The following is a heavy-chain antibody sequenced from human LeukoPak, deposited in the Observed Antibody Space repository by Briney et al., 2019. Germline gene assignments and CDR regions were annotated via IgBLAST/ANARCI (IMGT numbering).Heavy chain of an antibody. Sequence: GGSLRLSCATSEITFSSYAMSWVRQAPGKGLEWVSAISGSGGRTYYADSVKGRFTISRDNSKNTLYLQMNSLRAEDTAVYYCATARVVVAATISFAYWGQGPLVTVSS. D-gene: IGHD2-15*01. J-gene: IGHJ4*02. CDR2: ISGSGGRT. V-gene: IGHV3-23*01. CDR1: EITFSSYA. CDR3: ATARVVVAATISFAY.